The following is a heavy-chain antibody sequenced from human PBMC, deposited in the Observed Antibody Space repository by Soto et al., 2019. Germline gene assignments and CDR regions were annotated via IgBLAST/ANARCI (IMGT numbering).Heavy chain of an antibody. CDR3: ARDSSGYPRLPGY. V-gene: IGHV3-33*01. CDR1: GFTFSSYG. Sequence: QVQLVESGGGVVQPGRSLRLSCAASGFTFSSYGMHWVRQAPGKGLEWVAVMWYDGSNKYYADSVKGRFTISRDNSKNTVYLLRNSQRSEDTAVYYCARDSSGYPRLPGYRGQGTLVTVSS. CDR2: MWYDGSNK. J-gene: IGHJ4*02. D-gene: IGHD3-22*01.